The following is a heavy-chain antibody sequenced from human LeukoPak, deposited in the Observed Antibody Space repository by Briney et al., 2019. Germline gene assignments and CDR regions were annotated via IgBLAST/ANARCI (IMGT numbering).Heavy chain of an antibody. D-gene: IGHD6-19*01. CDR2: IYHSGS. CDR3: ARGRIAVAGTSYNWFDP. V-gene: IGHV4-38-2*02. Sequence: SETLSLTCTVSGYSISSGYYWGWIRQPPGKGLEWIGSIYHSGSNPSLKSRVTISVDTSKNQFSLKLSSVTAADTAVYYCARGRIAVAGTSYNWFDPWGQGTLVTVSS. J-gene: IGHJ5*02. CDR1: GYSISSGYY.